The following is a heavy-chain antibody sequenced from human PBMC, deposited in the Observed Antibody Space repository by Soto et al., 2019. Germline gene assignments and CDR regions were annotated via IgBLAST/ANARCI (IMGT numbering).Heavy chain of an antibody. CDR2: INHSGST. D-gene: IGHD2-15*01. CDR1: GGSFSGYY. J-gene: IGHJ6*02. Sequence: PSETLSLTCAVYGGSFSGYYWSWIRQPPGKGLEWIGEINHSGSTNYNPSLKSRVTISVDTSKNQFSLKLSSVTAADTAVYYCARGLKISRYCSGGSCYHYYYGLDVWGQGTTVTVSS. V-gene: IGHV4-34*01. CDR3: ARGLKISRYCSGGSCYHYYYGLDV.